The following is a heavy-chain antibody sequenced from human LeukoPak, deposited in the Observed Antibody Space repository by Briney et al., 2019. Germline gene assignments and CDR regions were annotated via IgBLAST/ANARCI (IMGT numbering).Heavy chain of an antibody. J-gene: IGHJ3*01. CDR3: SRSVAAGDDSFDC. CDR2: IYSSGST. D-gene: IGHD6-13*01. Sequence: SETLSLTCAVSGVSVSSNYRSWVRQPPGKGLEWVGYIYSSGSTNYNPSVKSRVTISVDTSKNQLSLQMNSLSAADTALYYWSRSVAAGDDSFDCW. V-gene: IGHV4-4*08. CDR1: GVSVSSNY.